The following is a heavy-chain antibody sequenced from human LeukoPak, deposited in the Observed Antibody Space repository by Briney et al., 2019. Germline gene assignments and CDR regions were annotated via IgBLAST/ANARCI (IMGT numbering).Heavy chain of an antibody. CDR1: GFTFSSYG. CDR3: ARELGGYFDY. D-gene: IGHD3-3*01. V-gene: IGHV3-33*01. CDR2: IWYDGSNK. Sequence: PGRSLRLSCAASGFTFSSYGIHWVRQAPGKGLEWVAVIWYDGSNKYYADSVKGRFTISRDNSKNTPYLQMNSLRAEDTAVYYCARELGGYFDYWGQGTLVTVSS. J-gene: IGHJ4*02.